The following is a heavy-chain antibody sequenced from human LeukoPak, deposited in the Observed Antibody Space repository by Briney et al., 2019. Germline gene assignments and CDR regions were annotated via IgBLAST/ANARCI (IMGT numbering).Heavy chain of an antibody. CDR3: AREAPYTDSSGYNFIDY. D-gene: IGHD3-22*01. CDR1: GGTFSSYA. J-gene: IGHJ4*02. V-gene: IGHV1-69*04. Sequence: SVKVSCKASGGTFSSYAISWVRQAPGQGLEWMGRIIPILGIANYAQKFQGRVTITADKSTSTAYMELSSLRAEDTALYYCAREAPYTDSSGYNFIDYWGQGTLVTVSS. CDR2: IIPILGIA.